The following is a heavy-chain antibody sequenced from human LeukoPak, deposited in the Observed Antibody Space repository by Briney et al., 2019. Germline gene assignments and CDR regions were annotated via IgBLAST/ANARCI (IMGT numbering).Heavy chain of an antibody. V-gene: IGHV4-39*01. Sequence: PSETLSLTCTVSGGSISSSSYYWDWIRQPPGKGLEWIGSIYYSGSTYYNPSLKSRVTISVDTSKNQFSLKLSSVTAADTAVYYCASPGGYSSPAIIDYWGQGTLATVSS. CDR3: ASPGGYSSPAIIDY. J-gene: IGHJ4*02. D-gene: IGHD6-13*01. CDR1: GGSISSSSYY. CDR2: IYYSGST.